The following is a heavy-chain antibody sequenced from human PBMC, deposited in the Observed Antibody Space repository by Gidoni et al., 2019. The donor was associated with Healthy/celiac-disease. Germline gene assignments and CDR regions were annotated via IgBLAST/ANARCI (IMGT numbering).Heavy chain of an antibody. D-gene: IGHD2-8*01. Sequence: EVQLVESGGGLVKPGGSLRLSCPAFGFPFSSYRMNWVRQAPGKGLELGSSISISSGYIYYADSVKGRFTISRDNAKNSLYRQMNSLRAEDTAVYYCAREGCTNGVCYTDYYYYYGMDVWGQGTTVTVSS. V-gene: IGHV3-21*01. J-gene: IGHJ6*02. CDR2: ISISSGYI. CDR3: AREGCTNGVCYTDYYYYYGMDV. CDR1: GFPFSSYR.